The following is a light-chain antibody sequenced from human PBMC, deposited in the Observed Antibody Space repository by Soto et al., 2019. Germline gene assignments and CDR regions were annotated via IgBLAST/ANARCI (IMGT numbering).Light chain of an antibody. CDR2: GAS. CDR1: QTISNTF. CDR3: QKYNSASWT. J-gene: IGKJ1*01. Sequence: EIVLTQAPGTLSLSPVERATLSSRASQTISNTFLAWYQQRPGHAPRLLIYGASGRAAGIPERFSGSGSGTDFTLTISSLQPEDVATYYCQKYNSASWTFGQGTKVDIK. V-gene: IGKV3-20*01.